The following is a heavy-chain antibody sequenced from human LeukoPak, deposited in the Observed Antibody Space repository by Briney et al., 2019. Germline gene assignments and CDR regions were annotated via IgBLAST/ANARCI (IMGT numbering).Heavy chain of an antibody. Sequence: SETLSLTCAVSGVSISNSQWWSWVRQPPGKGLEWIGEIYQSGRTNYSPSLKSRVTMSIDKANNEFSLRLASVTAADTAVYYCARLKVLDITWWPAEDWGPGTLVIVSS. CDR1: GVSISNSQW. D-gene: IGHD2-15*01. J-gene: IGHJ4*02. CDR2: IYQSGRT. V-gene: IGHV4-4*02. CDR3: ARLKVLDITWWPAED.